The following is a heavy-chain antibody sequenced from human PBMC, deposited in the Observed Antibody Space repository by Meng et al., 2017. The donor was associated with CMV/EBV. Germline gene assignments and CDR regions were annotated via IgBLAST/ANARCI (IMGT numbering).Heavy chain of an antibody. CDR1: GYTFTSYD. Sequence: ASVKVSCKASGYTFTSYDINWVRQVTGQGLEWMGWMNPNSGNTGYAQKFQGRVTMTRNTSISTAYMELSSLRSEDTAVYYCARGPVVPAAIRYRKNWFDPWGQGTLVTVSS. V-gene: IGHV1-8*01. CDR2: MNPNSGNT. CDR3: ARGPVVPAAIRYRKNWFDP. D-gene: IGHD2-2*02. J-gene: IGHJ5*02.